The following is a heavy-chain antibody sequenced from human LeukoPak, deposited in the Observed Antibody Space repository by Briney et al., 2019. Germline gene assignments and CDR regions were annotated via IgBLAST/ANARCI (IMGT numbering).Heavy chain of an antibody. CDR1: GYTFATYG. CDR2: ISANTGKT. V-gene: IGHV1-18*01. CDR3: AKVAGDRMDY. Sequence: GASVKVSCKASGYTFATYGFCWVRQAPGHGLEWMGWISANTGKTDYAQKFQGRVTMTTDTSTSTAYMEVRSLRPDDTAVYYCAKVAGDRMDYWGQGTLLTVSS. J-gene: IGHJ4*02. D-gene: IGHD6-13*01.